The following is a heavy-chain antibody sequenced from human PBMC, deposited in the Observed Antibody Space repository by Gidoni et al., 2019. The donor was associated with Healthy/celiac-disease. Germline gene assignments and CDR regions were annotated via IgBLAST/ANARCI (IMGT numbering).Heavy chain of an antibody. D-gene: IGHD4-17*01. Sequence: VQLVQSGAEATRPGESLTISCETARYSYAEYGIGWVRQKPGKGLAWMAIIYPGESDIRYSPSFQGQVTISADNSVTTAYLEWGGLKTSETAIYYCVRQGRGYKDYHTDFWGQGTLVTVSS. CDR1: RYSYAEYG. CDR3: VRQGRGYKDYHTDF. J-gene: IGHJ1*01. V-gene: IGHV5-51*01. CDR2: IYPGESDI.